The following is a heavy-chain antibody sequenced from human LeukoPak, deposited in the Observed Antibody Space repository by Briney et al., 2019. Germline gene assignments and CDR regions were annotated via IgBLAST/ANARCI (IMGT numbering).Heavy chain of an antibody. CDR1: GFTFSSYE. D-gene: IGHD3-16*01. J-gene: IGHJ4*02. Sequence: GGSLRLSCAASGFTFSSYEMNWVRQAPGKGLEWVSFISSSGGTIYYADSVKGRFTISRDNAKNSLYLQMNSLKAEDTAVYYCARDSPRWGFYYWGQGTLVTVSS. CDR3: ARDSPRWGFYY. CDR2: ISSSGGTI. V-gene: IGHV3-48*03.